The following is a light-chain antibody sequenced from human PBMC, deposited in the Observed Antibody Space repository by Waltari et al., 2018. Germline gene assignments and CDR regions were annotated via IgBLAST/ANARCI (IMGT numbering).Light chain of an antibody. V-gene: IGKV3-15*01. CDR3: QQYNNWPLT. J-gene: IGKJ4*01. CDR2: GAS. Sequence: EIVVTQSPATLSVSLGERATLSCRASQSVRSDFAWYRQKPGQAPRLLIYGASTRATGVSAMFSGSGSGTEFTLTITSLQSEDSAVYFCQQYNNWPLTFGGGTKVEIK. CDR1: QSVRSD.